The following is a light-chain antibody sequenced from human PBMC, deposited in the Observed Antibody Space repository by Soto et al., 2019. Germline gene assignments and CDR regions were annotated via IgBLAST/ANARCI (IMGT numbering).Light chain of an antibody. J-gene: IGKJ1*01. Sequence: EIVLTPSPGILSLSPGERTILSCRASQSVSIDLAWYQQTPGQAPRLLIYGASTRATGIPVRFSGSASGTEFTLTISSLQSEDFTVYYCQQYNKWPLTFGQGTKVDIK. CDR3: QQYNKWPLT. CDR2: GAS. CDR1: QSVSID. V-gene: IGKV3-15*01.